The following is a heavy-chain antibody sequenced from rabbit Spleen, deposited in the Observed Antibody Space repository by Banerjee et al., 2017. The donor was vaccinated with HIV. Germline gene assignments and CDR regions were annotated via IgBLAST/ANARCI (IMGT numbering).Heavy chain of an antibody. V-gene: IGHV1S40*01. CDR3: ARDSGSSFSSYGMDL. Sequence: QSLVESGGGLVQPEGSLTLTCTASGVSFSSNYYMCWVRQAPGKGLEWIACIDTGSSGFSYFASWAKGRFTISKTSSTTVTLQMTSLTAADTATYFCARDSGSSFSSYGMDLWGPGTLVTVS. CDR1: GVSFSSNYY. D-gene: IGHD8-1*01. CDR2: IDTGSSGFS. J-gene: IGHJ6*01.